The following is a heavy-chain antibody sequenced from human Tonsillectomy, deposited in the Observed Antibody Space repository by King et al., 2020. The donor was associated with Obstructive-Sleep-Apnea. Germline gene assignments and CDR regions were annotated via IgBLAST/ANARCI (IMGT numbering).Heavy chain of an antibody. CDR2: IYYSGST. V-gene: IGHV4-31*03. CDR3: ARERAYDDTSGHQIDY. Sequence: VQLQESGPGLVKPSQTLSLTCTVSGGSISSGSYYWSWIRQHPGKGLEWVGYIYYSGSTYYKPSLKSRVTISIDTSKNQFSLKLRSVTAADTAVYFCARERAYDDTSGHQIDYWGQGTLVTVSS. D-gene: IGHD3-22*01. J-gene: IGHJ4*02. CDR1: GGSISSGSYY.